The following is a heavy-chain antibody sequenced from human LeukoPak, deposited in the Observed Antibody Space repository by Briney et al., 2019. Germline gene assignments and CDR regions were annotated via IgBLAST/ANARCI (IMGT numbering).Heavy chain of an antibody. D-gene: IGHD2-2*01. CDR3: AKDLLSGRVRHCSSTSCLGYYYYGMDV. CDR2: ISWDGGST. J-gene: IGHJ6*02. V-gene: IGHV3-43*01. CDR1: GFTFSSFA. Sequence: GGSLSLSCAASGFTFSSFAMHWVRQAPGKGLEWVSLISWDGGSTYYADSVQGRFTISRDNSKNSLYLQMNSLRTEDTALYYCAKDLLSGRVRHCSSTSCLGYYYYGMDVWGQGTTVTVSS.